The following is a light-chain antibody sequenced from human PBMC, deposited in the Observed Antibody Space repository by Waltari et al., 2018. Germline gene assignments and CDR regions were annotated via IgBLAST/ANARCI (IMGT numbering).Light chain of an antibody. CDR1: QSVGSY. J-gene: IGKJ2*01. CDR2: DAS. Sequence: EIVLTQSPATLSLSPGDTAILSCRASQSVGSYLAWYQQKPGQPPRLLIYDASNRATGVPARFRGSGSGTDFTLTISSLEAEDFAVYYCQQRSNWTPHTFGQGARLEIK. CDR3: QQRSNWTPHT. V-gene: IGKV3-11*01.